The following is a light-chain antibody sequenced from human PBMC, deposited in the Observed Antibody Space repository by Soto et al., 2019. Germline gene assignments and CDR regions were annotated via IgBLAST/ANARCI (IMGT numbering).Light chain of an antibody. CDR3: QQRANWPRGT. J-gene: IGKJ2*02. V-gene: IGKV3-11*01. CDR2: DVS. Sequence: EIVLTQSPATLSLSPGERATLSCRASQSVNNCLAWYQQKPGQAPRLLIYDVSTRATGIPARFSGSGSGTDFTLTISSLEPEDFAVYYCQQRANWPRGTFGQGTKLEIK. CDR1: QSVNNC.